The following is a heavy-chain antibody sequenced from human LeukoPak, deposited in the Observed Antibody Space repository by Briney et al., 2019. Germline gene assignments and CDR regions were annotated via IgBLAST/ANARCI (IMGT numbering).Heavy chain of an antibody. J-gene: IGHJ4*02. V-gene: IGHV3-23*03. D-gene: IGHD5-24*01. CDR1: GFTFSSYA. CDR3: AKVLDSAVMATINWPFDY. CDR2: IYSGGST. Sequence: GGSLRLSCAASGFTFSSYAMHWVRQAPGKGLEWVSVIYSGGSTYYADSVKGRFTISRDNSKNTLYLQMNSLRAEDTAVYYCAKVLDSAVMATINWPFDYWGQGTLVTVSS.